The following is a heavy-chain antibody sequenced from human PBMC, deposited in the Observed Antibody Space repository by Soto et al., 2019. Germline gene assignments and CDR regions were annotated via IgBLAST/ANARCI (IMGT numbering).Heavy chain of an antibody. CDR2: IFYSGST. Sequence: QVQLQESGPGLVKASETLSLTCTVSGGSISSDYWSWIRQPPGKGLEWNGYIFYSGSTSYNPSLKSRVTISVDTSKGQFSLKLSSVTTADTAMYYCATGRWFDPWGQGILVTVSS. CDR1: GGSISSDY. J-gene: IGHJ5*02. CDR3: ATGRWFDP. V-gene: IGHV4-59*01.